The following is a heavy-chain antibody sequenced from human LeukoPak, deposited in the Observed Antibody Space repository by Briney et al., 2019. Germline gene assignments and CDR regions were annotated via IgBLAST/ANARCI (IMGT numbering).Heavy chain of an antibody. V-gene: IGHV1-18*01. Sequence: GASVKVSCKASGYTFNIYYIIWVRQAPGQGLEWMEWISAYNGKTNYAQKLQGRVTMTTDTSTTTAYMELRSLRYDDTAVYYCARVKEIFGSGSYLGDYWGQGTLVTVSS. D-gene: IGHD3-10*01. CDR1: GYTFNIYY. CDR3: ARVKEIFGSGSYLGDY. J-gene: IGHJ4*02. CDR2: ISAYNGKT.